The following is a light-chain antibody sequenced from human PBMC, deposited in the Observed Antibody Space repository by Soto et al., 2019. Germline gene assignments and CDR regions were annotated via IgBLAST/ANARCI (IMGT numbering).Light chain of an antibody. CDR2: DVS. Sequence: QSVLTQPRSVSGSPGQSVTISCTGTSGDVGGYNFVSWYQQHPGKAPTLMIFDVSQRPSGVPDRFSGSKSGNTASLTVSGLQAADEADYFCKSYAGSNTYVFGRGTKLTVL. J-gene: IGLJ6*01. CDR1: SGDVGGYNF. V-gene: IGLV2-11*01. CDR3: KSYAGSNTYV.